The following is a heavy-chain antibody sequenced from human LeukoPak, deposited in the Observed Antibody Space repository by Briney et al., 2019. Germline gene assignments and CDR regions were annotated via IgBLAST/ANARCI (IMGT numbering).Heavy chain of an antibody. D-gene: IGHD3-22*01. CDR3: ARQSTGGYYDTSGYYSPLAV. Sequence: GESLKISCQGSGYSFTSYWIGWVRQMPGKGLEWMGIIYPGDSDTTYSPSFQAQVAISADKSISTTDLQWSSLKASDTAIHYCARQSTGGYYDTSGYYSPLAVWGKGTTVTVSS. CDR1: GYSFTSYW. V-gene: IGHV5-51*01. J-gene: IGHJ6*04. CDR2: IYPGDSDT.